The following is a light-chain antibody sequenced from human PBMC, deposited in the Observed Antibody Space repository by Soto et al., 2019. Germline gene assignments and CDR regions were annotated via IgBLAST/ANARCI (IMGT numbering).Light chain of an antibody. Sequence: IQLTQSPSSLSASVGDSVTITCRASKAIGSSFAWYQQKPGKVPKVLIYGASTLQNGVPSRFSGSGSGTDFTLTISSLQPDDFATYCCQHYKLYSPWTFGQGTKVDIK. CDR1: KAIGSS. J-gene: IGKJ1*01. V-gene: IGKV1-9*01. CDR3: QHYKLYSPWT. CDR2: GAS.